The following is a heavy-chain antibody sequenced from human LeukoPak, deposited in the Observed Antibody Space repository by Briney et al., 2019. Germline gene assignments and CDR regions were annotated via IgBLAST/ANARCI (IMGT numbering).Heavy chain of an antibody. CDR2: ISYDGSNK. Sequence: PGGSLRLSCAASGFTFSSYGIHWVRQAPGKGLGWVALISYDGSNKYYVDSVKGRFTISRDNSKNTVFLQMNSLRVEDTAVYYCAKGAAAQGSFDYWGQGTLVTVSS. D-gene: IGHD2-2*01. CDR3: AKGAAAQGSFDY. V-gene: IGHV3-30*18. CDR1: GFTFSSYG. J-gene: IGHJ4*02.